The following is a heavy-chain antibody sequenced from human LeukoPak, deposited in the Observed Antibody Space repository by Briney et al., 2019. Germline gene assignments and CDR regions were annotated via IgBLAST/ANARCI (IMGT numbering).Heavy chain of an antibody. Sequence: GGSLRLSCAASGFTLSSYAMSWVRQAPGKGLEWVSAISGSGGSTYYANSVKGRFTISRDNSKNTLYLQMNSLRAEDTAVYYGAKWLLSARGMDVWGQGTTVTVSS. V-gene: IGHV3-23*01. CDR3: AKWLLSARGMDV. D-gene: IGHD2-15*01. CDR1: GFTLSSYA. J-gene: IGHJ6*02. CDR2: ISGSGGST.